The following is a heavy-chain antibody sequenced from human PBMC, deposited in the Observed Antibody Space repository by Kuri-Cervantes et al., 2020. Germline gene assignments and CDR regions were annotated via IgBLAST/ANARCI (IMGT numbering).Heavy chain of an antibody. V-gene: IGHV4-59*12. CDR2: IYYSGST. J-gene: IGHJ5*02. D-gene: IGHD3-22*01. Sequence: SETLSLTCTVSGGSISSYYWSWIRQPPGKGLEWIGYIYYSGSTNYNPSLKSRVTISVDTSKNQFSLNLSSVTAADTAVYYCARRIVMVVVVIKGWFDPWGQGTLVTVSS. CDR1: GGSISSYY. CDR3: ARRIVMVVVVIKGWFDP.